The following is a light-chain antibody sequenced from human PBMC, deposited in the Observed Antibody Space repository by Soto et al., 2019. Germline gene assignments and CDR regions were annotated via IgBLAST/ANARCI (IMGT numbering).Light chain of an antibody. J-gene: IGKJ2*01. V-gene: IGKV3-20*01. CDR1: QSASSRD. CDR3: QQYGSSPLYT. Sequence: EIVLPQAPGNLSLSPGDRATLSCRASQSASSRDFAWYQQQAAQAPRILIYGASSRATSIPDRFSGSGSGTDFTLTISRLEPEDFAGDYCQQYGSSPLYTFGQGTKLEI. CDR2: GAS.